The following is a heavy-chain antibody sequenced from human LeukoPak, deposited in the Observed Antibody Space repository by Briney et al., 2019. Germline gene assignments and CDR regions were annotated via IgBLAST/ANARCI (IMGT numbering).Heavy chain of an antibody. CDR3: ARHPLESLPRWGNYYYYMDV. J-gene: IGHJ6*03. V-gene: IGHV3-21*01. CDR1: GFTFSSYS. D-gene: IGHD3-16*01. Sequence: GGSLRLSCTGSGFTFSSYSMNWVRQAPGKGLEWVSSISSSSSYRYYEESVKGRFSISRDNARNSLYLQMNSLRAEDTAVYYCARHPLESLPRWGNYYYYMDVWGKGTTVTISS. CDR2: ISSSSSYR.